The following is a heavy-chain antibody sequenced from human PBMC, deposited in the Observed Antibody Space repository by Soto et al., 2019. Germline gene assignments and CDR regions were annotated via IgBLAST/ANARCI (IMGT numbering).Heavy chain of an antibody. J-gene: IGHJ1*01. CDR3: ARITGPRVLQH. CDR2: IIPIFGTA. D-gene: IGHD1-20*01. Sequence: ASVKVSCKASGGTFSSYAISWVRQAPGQGLEWMGGIIPIFGTANYAQKFQGRVTITADKSTSTAYMELSSLRSEDTAVYYCARITGPRVLQHWGQGTLVTVSS. V-gene: IGHV1-69*06. CDR1: GGTFSSYA.